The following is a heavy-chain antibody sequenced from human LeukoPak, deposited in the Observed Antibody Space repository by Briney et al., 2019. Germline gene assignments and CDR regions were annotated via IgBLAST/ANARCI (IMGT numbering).Heavy chain of an antibody. CDR3: ARESGDYGAFDI. D-gene: IGHD4-17*01. CDR2: IIPIFGTA. CDR1: GYTFTGYY. J-gene: IGHJ3*02. Sequence: ASVKVSCKASGYTFTGYYMHWVRQAPGQGLEWMGGIIPIFGTANYAQKFQGRVTITADESTSTAYMELSSLRSEDTAVYYCARESGDYGAFDIWGQGTMVTVSS. V-gene: IGHV1-69*13.